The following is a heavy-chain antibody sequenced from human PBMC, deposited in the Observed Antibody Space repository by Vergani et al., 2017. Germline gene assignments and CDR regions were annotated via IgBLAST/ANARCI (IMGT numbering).Heavy chain of an antibody. CDR1: GYTFTSYG. CDR3: ARDLEXNWNDGYGEWAFDI. J-gene: IGHJ3*02. D-gene: IGHD1-1*01. CDR2: ISAYNGNT. Sequence: QVQLVQSGAEVKKPGASVTVSCKASGYTFTSYGISWVRQAPGQGLEWMGWISAYNGNTNYAQKLQGRVTMTTDTSTSTAYMELRSLRSDDTAVYYCARDLEXNWNDGYGEWAFDIWGQGTMVTVSS. V-gene: IGHV1-18*01.